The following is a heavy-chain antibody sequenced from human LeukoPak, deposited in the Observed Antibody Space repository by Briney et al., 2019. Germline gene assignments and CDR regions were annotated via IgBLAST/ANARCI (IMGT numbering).Heavy chain of an antibody. J-gene: IGHJ4*02. CDR2: IYHSGST. D-gene: IGHD3-22*01. Sequence: SETLSLTCTVSGYSISSGYYWGWIRQPPGKGLEWIGSIYHSGSTYYNPSLKSRVTISVDTSKSQFSLKLSSVTAADTAVYYCARRPLDEWGSSGYIDYWGQGTLVTVSS. CDR3: ARRPLDEWGSSGYIDY. V-gene: IGHV4-38-2*02. CDR1: GYSISSGYY.